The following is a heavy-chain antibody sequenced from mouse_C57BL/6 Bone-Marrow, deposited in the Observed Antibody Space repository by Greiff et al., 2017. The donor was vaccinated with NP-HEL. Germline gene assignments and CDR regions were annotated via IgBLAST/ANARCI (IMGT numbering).Heavy chain of an antibody. CDR3: ARRGIITTVVATTHYFDY. J-gene: IGHJ2*01. CDR2: INPNYGTT. D-gene: IGHD1-1*01. Sequence: VQLKESGPELVKPGASVKISCKASGYSFTDYNMNWVKQSNGKSLEWIGVINPNYGTTSYNQKFKGKATLTVDQSSSTAYMQLNSLTSEDSAVYYCARRGIITTVVATTHYFDYWGQGTTLTVSS. CDR1: GYSFTDYN. V-gene: IGHV1-39*01.